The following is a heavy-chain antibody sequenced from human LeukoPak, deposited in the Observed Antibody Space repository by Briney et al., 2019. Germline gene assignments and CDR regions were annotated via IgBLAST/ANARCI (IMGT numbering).Heavy chain of an antibody. J-gene: IGHJ4*02. CDR1: GFTFSSYG. Sequence: GGSLRLSCAASGFTFSSYGKHWVRQAPGKGLEWVAVISYDGSNKYYADSVKGRFTISRDNSKNTLYLQMNSLRAEDTAVYYCANSISGGDVGFDYWGQGTLVTVSS. CDR3: ANSISGGDVGFDY. CDR2: ISYDGSNK. V-gene: IGHV3-30*18. D-gene: IGHD2-21*02.